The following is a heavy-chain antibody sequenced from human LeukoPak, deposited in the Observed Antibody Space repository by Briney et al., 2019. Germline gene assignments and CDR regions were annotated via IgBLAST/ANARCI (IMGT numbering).Heavy chain of an antibody. CDR1: GFTFDDYA. Sequence: GGSLRLSCAASGFTFDDYAMHWVRQAPGKGLEWVSGISWNSGSIGYADSVKGRFTISRDNAKNSLYLQMNSLRAEDTAVYYCAKDTSYGAFDYWGQGTLVTVSS. CDR3: AKDTSYGAFDY. D-gene: IGHD5-18*01. V-gene: IGHV3-9*01. J-gene: IGHJ4*02. CDR2: ISWNSGSI.